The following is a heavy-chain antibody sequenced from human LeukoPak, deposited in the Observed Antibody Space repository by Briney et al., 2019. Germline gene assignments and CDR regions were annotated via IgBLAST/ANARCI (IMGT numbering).Heavy chain of an antibody. CDR3: ARGLRYCSSTSCPELDDAFDI. V-gene: IGHV1-8*03. J-gene: IGHJ3*02. CDR2: MNPNSGNT. D-gene: IGHD2-2*01. CDR1: GYTFTSYD. Sequence: ASVKVSCKASGYTFTSYDINWVRQATGQGLEWMGWMNPNSGNTGYAQKVQGRVTITRNTSISTAYMELSSLRSEDTAVYYCARGLRYCSSTSCPELDDAFDIWGQGTMVTVSS.